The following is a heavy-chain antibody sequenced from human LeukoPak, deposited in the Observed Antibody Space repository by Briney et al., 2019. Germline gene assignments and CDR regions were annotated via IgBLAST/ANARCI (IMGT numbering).Heavy chain of an antibody. CDR3: ARGHRGYCSGGSCSPPY. CDR1: GFTFSSYA. CDR2: ISGSGGST. D-gene: IGHD2-15*01. J-gene: IGHJ4*02. V-gene: IGHV3-23*01. Sequence: GGSLRLSCAASGFTFSSYAMSWVRQAPGKGLEWVSAISGSGGSTYYADSVKGRFTISRDDSKNTLYLQMNSLRAEDTAVYYCARGHRGYCSGGSCSPPYWGQGTLVTVSS.